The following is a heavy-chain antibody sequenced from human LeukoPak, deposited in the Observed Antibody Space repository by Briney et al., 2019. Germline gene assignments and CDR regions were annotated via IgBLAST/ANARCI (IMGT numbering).Heavy chain of an antibody. Sequence: SETLSLTCTVSGGSISSGDYYWSWIRQPPGKGLEWIGCIYYSGSTYYNPSLKSRVTISVDTSKNQFSLKLSSVTAADTAVYYCASSILWPRGAFDIWGQGTMVTVSS. CDR2: IYYSGST. V-gene: IGHV4-30-4*08. D-gene: IGHD2-21*01. CDR3: ASSILWPRGAFDI. J-gene: IGHJ3*02. CDR1: GGSISSGDYY.